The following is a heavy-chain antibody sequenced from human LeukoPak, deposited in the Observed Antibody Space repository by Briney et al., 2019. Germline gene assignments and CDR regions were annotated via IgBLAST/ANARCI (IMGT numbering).Heavy chain of an antibody. CDR1: GFTFSSYA. Sequence: GGSLRLSCAASGFTFSSYAMSWVRQAPGKGLEWVSAISGSGGSTYYADSVKGRFTISRDNSKNTLYLQMNSLRAEDTAVYYCARGRYQLLLAFDYWGQGTLVAVSS. CDR3: ARGRYQLLLAFDY. D-gene: IGHD2-2*01. J-gene: IGHJ4*02. CDR2: ISGSGGST. V-gene: IGHV3-23*01.